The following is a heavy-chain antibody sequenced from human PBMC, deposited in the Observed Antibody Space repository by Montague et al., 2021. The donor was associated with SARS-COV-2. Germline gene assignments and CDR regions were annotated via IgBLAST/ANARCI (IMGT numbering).Heavy chain of an antibody. V-gene: IGHV3-30-3*01. D-gene: IGHD3-10*01. J-gene: IGHJ6*02. Sequence: SLRLSCAASGFTFSSYAMHWVRQAPGKGLEWVAVISYDGSNKYYADSVKGRFTISRDNSKNTLYLQMNSLSAEDTAVYYCARDREITMVRGAPLYGMDVWGQGTTVTVSS. CDR2: ISYDGSNK. CDR1: GFTFSSYA. CDR3: ARDREITMVRGAPLYGMDV.